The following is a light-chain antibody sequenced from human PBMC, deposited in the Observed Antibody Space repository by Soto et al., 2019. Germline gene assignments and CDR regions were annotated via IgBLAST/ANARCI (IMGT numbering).Light chain of an antibody. CDR1: QSVSSN. CDR2: GAS. Sequence: EIVMTQSPATLSVSPGERATLSCRASQSVSSNLAWYQQKPGQDPRLLIYGASTRATGIPARFSGSGSGTEFNLTISSLQSEDLAFYYCQQYTNWPPVTVGQGTKLEIK. CDR3: QQYTNWPPVT. V-gene: IGKV3-15*01. J-gene: IGKJ2*01.